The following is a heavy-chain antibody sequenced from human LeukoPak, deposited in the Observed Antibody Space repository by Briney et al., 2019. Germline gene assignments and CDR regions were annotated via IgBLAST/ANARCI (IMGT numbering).Heavy chain of an antibody. CDR1: GYTFTSYY. CDR2: INPSGGST. D-gene: IGHD6-19*01. Sequence: ASVKVSCKASGYTFTSYYMHWVRQAPGQGLEWMGIINPSGGSTSYAQKFQGRVTMTRDMSTSTVYMELSSLRSEDTAVYYCAREPPRSSGWPADAFDIWGQGTMVTVSS. J-gene: IGHJ3*02. V-gene: IGHV1-46*01. CDR3: AREPPRSSGWPADAFDI.